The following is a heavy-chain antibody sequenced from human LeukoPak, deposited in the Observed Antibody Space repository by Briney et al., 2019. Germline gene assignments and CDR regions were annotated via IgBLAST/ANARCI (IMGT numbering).Heavy chain of an antibody. CDR2: IWYDGSNK. CDR3: ARALDFDWLDY. D-gene: IGHD3-9*01. Sequence: GGSLRLSCAASGFTFSSYGMNWVRQAPGKGLEWVAVIWYDGSNKYYADSVKGRFTISRDNSKNTLYLQMNSLRAEDTAVYYCARALDFDWLDYWGQGTLVTVSS. CDR1: GFTFSSYG. J-gene: IGHJ4*02. V-gene: IGHV3-30*19.